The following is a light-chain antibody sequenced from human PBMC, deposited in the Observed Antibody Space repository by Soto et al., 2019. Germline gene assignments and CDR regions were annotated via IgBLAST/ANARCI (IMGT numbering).Light chain of an antibody. CDR2: DAS. CDR1: QSVTNS. CDR3: QQRSNWIT. V-gene: IGKV3-11*01. J-gene: IGKJ5*01. Sequence: EIVLAQSPGTLSLSPGERSTLSCRASQSVTNSFLAWYQQKPGQAPRLLIYDASYRATGIPARFSGSGSGTDFTLTISSLEPEDFAVYYCQQRSNWITFGQGTRREIK.